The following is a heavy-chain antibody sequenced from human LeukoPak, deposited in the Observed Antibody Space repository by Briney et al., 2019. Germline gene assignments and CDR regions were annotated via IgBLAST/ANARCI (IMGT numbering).Heavy chain of an antibody. V-gene: IGHV3-30*18. Sequence: GGSLRLSCAASGFTFSNYGMHWVRQAPGKGLEWVVVISHDGSNNNYADSVKGRFTISRDNSKNTLYLQMNSLRPEDTAVYYCAKVRVGTAHFDYWGQGTPVTVSS. CDR1: GFTFSNYG. J-gene: IGHJ4*02. CDR2: ISHDGSNN. D-gene: IGHD2-15*01. CDR3: AKVRVGTAHFDY.